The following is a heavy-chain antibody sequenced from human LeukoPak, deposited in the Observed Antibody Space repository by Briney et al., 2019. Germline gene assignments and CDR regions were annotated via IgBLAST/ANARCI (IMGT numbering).Heavy chain of an antibody. CDR3: ARDRPYCSSATRDWFWFDP. D-gene: IGHD2-2*01. CDR1: GGSISSYF. V-gene: IGHV4-59*12. CDR2: IYYSGST. J-gene: IGHJ5*02. Sequence: SETLSLTCTVSGGSISSYFWSWVRQPPGKGLEWIGYIYYSGSTNYNPSLKSRVTMSVDTSKNEISLKLSSVTAADTAVYYCARDRPYCSSATRDWFWFDPWGQGTLVTVSS.